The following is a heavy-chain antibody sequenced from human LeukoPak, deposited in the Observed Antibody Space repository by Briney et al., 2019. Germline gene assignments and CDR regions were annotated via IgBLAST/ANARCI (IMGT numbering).Heavy chain of an antibody. CDR2: IYTSGST. V-gene: IGHV4-4*07. Sequence: PSGTLSLTCTVSGGSISSYYWSWIRQPAGKGLEWIGRIYTSGSTNYNPSLKSRVTMSVDTSKNQFSLKLSSVTAADTAVYYCAREPGYYGSGSYSPLFDYWGQRTLVTVSS. CDR1: GGSISSYY. J-gene: IGHJ4*02. D-gene: IGHD3-10*01. CDR3: AREPGYYGSGSYSPLFDY.